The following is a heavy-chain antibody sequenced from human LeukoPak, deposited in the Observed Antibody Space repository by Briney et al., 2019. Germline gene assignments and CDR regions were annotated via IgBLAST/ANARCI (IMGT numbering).Heavy chain of an antibody. CDR1: GYTFTGSY. V-gene: IGHV1-2*02. CDR3: ARSNSPGIAAAGTDY. Sequence: ASVKVSCKASGYTFTGSYMHWVRQAPGQGLEWLGWINPNSGGTNYAQKFQGRVTMTRDTSISTAYMELSRLRSDDTAVYYCARSNSPGIAAAGTDYWGQGTLVTVSS. J-gene: IGHJ4*02. D-gene: IGHD6-13*01. CDR2: INPNSGGT.